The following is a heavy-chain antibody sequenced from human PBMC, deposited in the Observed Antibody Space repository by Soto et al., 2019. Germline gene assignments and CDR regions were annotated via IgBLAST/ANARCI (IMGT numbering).Heavy chain of an antibody. D-gene: IGHD4-17*01. V-gene: IGHV3-49*04. Sequence: SRRLSCTASGFTFGDYAMSWVRQAPGKGLEWVGFIRSKAYVGTTEYAASVKGRFTISRDDSKSIAYLQMNSLKTEDTAVYYWTRAAYAHYGREGWGKGKTVIVSA. J-gene: IGHJ6*04. CDR2: IRSKAYVGTT. CDR1: GFTFGDYA. CDR3: TRAAYAHYGREG.